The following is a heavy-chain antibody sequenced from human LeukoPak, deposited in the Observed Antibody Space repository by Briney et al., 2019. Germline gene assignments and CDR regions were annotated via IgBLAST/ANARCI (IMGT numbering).Heavy chain of an antibody. J-gene: IGHJ5*02. D-gene: IGHD6-25*01. CDR3: AKGAAAGLVDWFDP. CDR1: GFTFSSFS. V-gene: IGHV3-23*01. CDR2: ISGSSGTT. Sequence: PGGSLRLSCEASGFTFSSFSMSWVRQAPGQGLEWVSTISGSSGTTHYADSVRGRFMLSRDTSKNTLYLQMNSLTAEDTALYYCAKGAAAGLVDWFDPWGQGTLVTVSS.